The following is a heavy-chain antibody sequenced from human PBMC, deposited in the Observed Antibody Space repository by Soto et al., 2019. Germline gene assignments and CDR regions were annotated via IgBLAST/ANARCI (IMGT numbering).Heavy chain of an antibody. J-gene: IGHJ4*02. V-gene: IGHV4-31*03. CDR3: ARGTGWLQLKSNQGFDY. D-gene: IGHD1-1*01. Sequence: TWETLSLTCTVSGGSISSGGYYWSWIRQHPGKGLEWIGYIYYSGSTYYNPSLKSRVTISVDTSKNQFSLKLSSVTAADTAVYYCARGTGWLQLKSNQGFDYWGQGTLVTVSS. CDR2: IYYSGST. CDR1: GGSISSGGYY.